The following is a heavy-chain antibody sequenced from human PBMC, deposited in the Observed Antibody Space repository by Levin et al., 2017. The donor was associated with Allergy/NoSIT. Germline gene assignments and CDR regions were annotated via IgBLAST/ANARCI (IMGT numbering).Heavy chain of an antibody. CDR1: GFTFSSYD. CDR2: IGTAGDT. Sequence: GGSLRLSCAASGFTFSSYDMHWVRQATGKGLEWVSAIGTAGDTYYPGSVKGRFTISRENAKNSLYLQMNSLRAGDTAVYYCARAYYDFWSGRDGMDVWGQGTTVTVSS. CDR3: ARAYYDFWSGRDGMDV. J-gene: IGHJ6*02. V-gene: IGHV3-13*01. D-gene: IGHD3-3*01.